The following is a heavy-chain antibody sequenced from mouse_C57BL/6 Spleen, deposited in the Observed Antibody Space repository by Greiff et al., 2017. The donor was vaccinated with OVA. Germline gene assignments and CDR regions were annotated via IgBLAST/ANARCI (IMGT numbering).Heavy chain of an antibody. V-gene: IGHV5-16*01. D-gene: IGHD1-1*01. CDR3: ARRYYYGSSYWYFDV. J-gene: IGHJ1*03. CDR2: INYDGSST. Sequence: EVHLVESEGGLVQPGSSMKLSCTASGFTFSDYYMAWVRQVPEKGLEWVANINYDGSSTYYLDSLKSRFIISRDNAKNILYLQISSLKSEDTATYYCARRYYYGSSYWYFDVWGTGTTVTVSS. CDR1: GFTFSDYY.